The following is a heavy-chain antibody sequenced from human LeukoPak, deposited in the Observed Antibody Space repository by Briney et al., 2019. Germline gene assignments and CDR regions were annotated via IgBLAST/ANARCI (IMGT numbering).Heavy chain of an antibody. Sequence: GGSLRLSCVAFGFPFSSYWTTWVRQAPGKGLEWVANIKQDGSKKSYVDSVKGRFTISRDNAKNSLYLQMNSLRAEDTAIYYCTRVGYIDEGIDYWGQGTLVTVSS. D-gene: IGHD5-24*01. CDR1: GFPFSSYW. CDR2: IKQDGSKK. CDR3: TRVGYIDEGIDY. V-gene: IGHV3-7*04. J-gene: IGHJ4*02.